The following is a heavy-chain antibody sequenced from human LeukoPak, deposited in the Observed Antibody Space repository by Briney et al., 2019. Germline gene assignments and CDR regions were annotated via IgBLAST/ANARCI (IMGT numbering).Heavy chain of an antibody. CDR3: ASPPMDYYDSSGYSLSDF. D-gene: IGHD3-22*01. V-gene: IGHV4-34*01. J-gene: IGHJ4*02. CDR2: INHSGST. CDR1: GGSFSGYY. Sequence: PSETLSLTCAVYGGSFSGYYWGWIREPPGKGLEWIGEINHSGSTNYNPSLKSRVAISVDTSKNQFSLKLSSVTAADTAVYYCASPPMDYYDSSGYSLSDFWGQGTLVTISS.